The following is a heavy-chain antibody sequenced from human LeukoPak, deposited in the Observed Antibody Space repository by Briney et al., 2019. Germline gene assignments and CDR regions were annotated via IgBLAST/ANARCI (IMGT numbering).Heavy chain of an antibody. J-gene: IGHJ4*02. V-gene: IGHV3-23*01. Sequence: GGSLRLSCAASGFTFRNYAMSWVRQAPGKGLEWVSTISGSGAGTYYADSVNGRFTISRDNSKNTLYLQMNSLRAEDTAVYYCAKLASTWYLYYFDYWGQGILVTVSS. CDR2: ISGSGAGT. D-gene: IGHD6-13*01. CDR1: GFTFRNYA. CDR3: AKLASTWYLYYFDY.